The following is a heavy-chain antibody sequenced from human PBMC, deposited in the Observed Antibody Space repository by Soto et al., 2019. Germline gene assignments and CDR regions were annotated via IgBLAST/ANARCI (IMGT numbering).Heavy chain of an antibody. CDR2: ISGSGGST. D-gene: IGHD3-22*01. CDR3: AKDGEYYYDSSGPTGFDY. V-gene: IGHV3-23*01. CDR1: GFTFSSYA. Sequence: EVQLLESGGGLVQPGGSLRLSCAASGFTFSSYAMSWVRQAPGKGLEWVSAISGSGGSTYYADSVKGRFTISRDNSKNTLYLQMNSLRAEDTAVYYCAKDGEYYYDSSGPTGFDYWGQGTLVTVSS. J-gene: IGHJ4*02.